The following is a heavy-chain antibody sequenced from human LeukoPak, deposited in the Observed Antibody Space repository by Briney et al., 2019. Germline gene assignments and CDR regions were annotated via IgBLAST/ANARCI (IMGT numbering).Heavy chain of an antibody. J-gene: IGHJ4*02. V-gene: IGHV4-4*07. CDR3: ARDEGSGHYDS. D-gene: IGHD3-3*01. CDR2: LLTGGST. CDR1: GGSISSYY. Sequence: PSETLSLTCTVSGGSISSYYWSWIRQPAGKGLEWIGRLLTGGSTIYNPSLKSRVTMSVDKSKNQFSLKLSSVTAADTAVYYCARDEGSGHYDSWGQGTLVTVSS.